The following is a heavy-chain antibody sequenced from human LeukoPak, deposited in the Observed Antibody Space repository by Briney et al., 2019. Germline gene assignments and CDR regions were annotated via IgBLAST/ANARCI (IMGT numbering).Heavy chain of an antibody. CDR3: ARWTTLLTD. CDR2: IRPNSGDK. J-gene: IGHJ3*01. Sequence: ASAEVSRKISLYTPTAYFMHWVRQAPRQGREWMGWIRPNSGDKNYAQKFQGRVTMTRDTSISTAYMELSSLRSDDTAVYYCARWTTLLTDWGQGTMVTVSS. V-gene: IGHV1-2*02. CDR1: LYTPTAYF. D-gene: IGHD2-15*01.